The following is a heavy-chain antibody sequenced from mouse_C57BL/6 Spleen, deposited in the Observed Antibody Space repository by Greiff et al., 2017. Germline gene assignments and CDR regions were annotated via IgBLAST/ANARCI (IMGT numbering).Heavy chain of an antibody. D-gene: IGHD1-1*01. Sequence: QVQLKQSGAELARPGASVKLSCKASGYTFTSYGISWVKQRTGQGLEWIGEIYPRSGNTYYNEKFKGKATLTADKSSSTAYMGLRSLTSEDSAVYFCARVYGSSSHWYFDVWGTGTTVTVSS. CDR1: GYTFTSYG. CDR2: IYPRSGNT. V-gene: IGHV1-81*01. J-gene: IGHJ1*03. CDR3: ARVYGSSSHWYFDV.